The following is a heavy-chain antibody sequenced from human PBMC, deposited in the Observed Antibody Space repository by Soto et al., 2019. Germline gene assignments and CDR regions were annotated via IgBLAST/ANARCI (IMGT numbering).Heavy chain of an antibody. CDR2: IYTGGGT. CDR1: GLTVSTNP. V-gene: IGHV3-66*01. CDR3: ARDGSGH. J-gene: IGHJ4*02. Sequence: EVQLVESGGGLVQPGGSLRLSCAASGLTVSTNPMSWVRRAPGKGLEWVSVIYTGGGTHYADSVKGRFTISRDNSKNTVNLQMNSLRPEETAVYYCARDGSGHWGQGTLVTVSS.